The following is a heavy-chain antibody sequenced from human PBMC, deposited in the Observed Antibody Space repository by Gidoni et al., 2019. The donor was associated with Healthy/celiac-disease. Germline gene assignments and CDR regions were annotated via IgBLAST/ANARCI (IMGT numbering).Heavy chain of an antibody. Sequence: QLQLQESGPGLVKPSETLSLTCTVSGGSISSSSYYWGWIRQPPGKGLEWIGSISYSGSTYYNPSLKSRVTISVDTSKNQFSLKLSSVTAADTAVYYCARRESNWNYFDYWGQGTLVTVSS. CDR2: ISYSGST. CDR3: ARRESNWNYFDY. J-gene: IGHJ4*02. V-gene: IGHV4-39*01. CDR1: GGSISSSSYY. D-gene: IGHD1-1*01.